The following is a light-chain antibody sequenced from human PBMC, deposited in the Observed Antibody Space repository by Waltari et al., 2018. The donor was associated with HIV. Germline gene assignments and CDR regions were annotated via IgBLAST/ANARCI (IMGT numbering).Light chain of an antibody. CDR2: YKSDSDK. Sequence: QAVLTQPASLSASPGASASLTCTFRSGFHVGPSRIYWYQQKPGSPPQYLLRYKSDSDKQQGSGVPSRFSGSKDASANAGILLISGLQSEDEADYYCMIWHSSAWVFGGGTKLTVL. CDR3: MIWHSSAWV. V-gene: IGLV5-45*01. CDR1: SGFHVGPSR. J-gene: IGLJ3*02.